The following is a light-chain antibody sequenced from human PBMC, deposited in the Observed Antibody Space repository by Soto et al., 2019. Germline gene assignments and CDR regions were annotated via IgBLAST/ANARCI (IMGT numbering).Light chain of an antibody. Sequence: QSALTQPHSVSGSPGQSVTISCSGTSSDVGHYNFVSWYQHHPGKAPKLLIYDVTTRPSGVPDRFSGSKSGNTASLTISGLQAEDEADFYCCSYTSSSTLVFGTGTKLTVL. J-gene: IGLJ1*01. CDR2: DVT. CDR3: CSYTSSSTLV. V-gene: IGLV2-11*01. CDR1: SSDVGHYNF.